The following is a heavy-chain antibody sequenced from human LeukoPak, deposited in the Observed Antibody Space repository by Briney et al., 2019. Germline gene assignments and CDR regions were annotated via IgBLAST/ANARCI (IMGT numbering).Heavy chain of an antibody. V-gene: IGHV3-9*01. J-gene: IGHJ4*02. Sequence: PGRSLRLSCAASGFTFDDYAMHWVRQAPGKGLEWVSGISWNSGSIGYADSVKGRFTISRDNAKNSLYPQMNSLRAEDTALYYCAKGSHYDILTGSLDYWGQGTLVTVSS. CDR2: ISWNSGSI. CDR1: GFTFDDYA. D-gene: IGHD3-9*01. CDR3: AKGSHYDILTGSLDY.